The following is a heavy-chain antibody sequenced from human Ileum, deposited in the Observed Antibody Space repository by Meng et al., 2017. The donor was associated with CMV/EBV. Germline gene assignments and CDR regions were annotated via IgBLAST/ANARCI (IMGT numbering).Heavy chain of an antibody. V-gene: IGHV5-51*01. D-gene: IGHD1-1*01. CDR3: VRLSGEGYSLDNYGMDV. Sequence: GGSLRLSCSGSGFTFSTYWIGWVRQMPGKGLESMGIIYPDDSDTRYSPSFQGQVTILADKSISTAYLQWTSLKASDTAMYYCVRLSGEGYSLDNYGMDVWGQGTTVTVSS. CDR2: IYPDDSDT. J-gene: IGHJ6*02. CDR1: GFTFSTYW.